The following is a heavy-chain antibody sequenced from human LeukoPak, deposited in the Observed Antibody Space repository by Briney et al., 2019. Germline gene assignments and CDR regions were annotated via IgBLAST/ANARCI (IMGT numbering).Heavy chain of an antibody. J-gene: IGHJ4*02. D-gene: IGHD2-15*01. V-gene: IGHV3-30*04. CDR3: ARDLDRYCSGGSCYSPGDY. CDR2: ISYDGSNK. Sequence: PGRSLRLSCAASGFTFSSYAMHWVRQAPGKGLEWVAVISYDGSNKYYADSVKGRFTISRDNSKNTLYLHMNSLRAEDTAVYYCARDLDRYCSGGSCYSPGDYWGQGTLVTVSS. CDR1: GFTFSSYA.